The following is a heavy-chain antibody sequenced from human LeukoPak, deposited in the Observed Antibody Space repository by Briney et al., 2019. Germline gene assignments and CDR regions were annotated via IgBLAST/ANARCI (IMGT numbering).Heavy chain of an antibody. CDR2: IKQDGSEK. V-gene: IGHV3-7*01. CDR3: ARGKEAVAVYYFDY. CDR1: GFTFSHYW. Sequence: GGSLRLSCAASGFTFSHYWMSWVRQAPGKGLEWVANIKQDGSEKYYVDSVKGRFTISRGNAKNSLYLQMNSLRAEDTAVYYCARGKEAVAVYYFDYWGQGTLVTVSS. D-gene: IGHD6-19*01. J-gene: IGHJ4*02.